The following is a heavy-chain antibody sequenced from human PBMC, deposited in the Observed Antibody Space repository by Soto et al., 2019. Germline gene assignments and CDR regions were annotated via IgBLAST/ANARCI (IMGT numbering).Heavy chain of an antibody. CDR3: ARTRGSGWYGDNWFDP. Sequence: ETLSLSCPVSGGSINSYHWSWIRQPAGKGLEWIGYGHYSGTTYYNPSLKSRVTMSVDMSKNQFSLKLSSVTAADTAVYYCARTRGSGWYGDNWFDPWGQGTLVTVYS. D-gene: IGHD6-19*01. CDR1: GGSINSYH. J-gene: IGHJ5*02. V-gene: IGHV4-59*01. CDR2: GHYSGTT.